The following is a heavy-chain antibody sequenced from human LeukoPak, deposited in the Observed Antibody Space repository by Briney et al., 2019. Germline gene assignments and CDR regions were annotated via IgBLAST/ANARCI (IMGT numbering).Heavy chain of an antibody. Sequence: ASVRASCKASGYTFTNYDINWVRQAPGQGLEWMGWINPNSGETNSAQKFQGRVTMPGDTAIRTAYMALSRLTSDDTAVYYCATDRDYSNTERGFDYWGQGTLVTVSS. CDR3: ATDRDYSNTERGFDY. J-gene: IGHJ4*02. CDR2: INPNSGET. CDR1: GYTFTNYD. D-gene: IGHD4-11*01. V-gene: IGHV1-2*02.